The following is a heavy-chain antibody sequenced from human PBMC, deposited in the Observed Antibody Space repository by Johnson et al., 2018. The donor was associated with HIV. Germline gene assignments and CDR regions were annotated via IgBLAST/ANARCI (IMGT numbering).Heavy chain of an antibody. D-gene: IGHD5-24*01. V-gene: IGHV3-7*01. CDR2: IKQDGTEK. CDR1: GFTFSGYW. J-gene: IGHJ3*01. CDR3: ARDGPWLQSQRDAFDV. Sequence: VQLMESGGGLVQPGGSLRLSCAASGFTFSGYWMSWVRQAPGKGLEWVANIKQDGTEKYYVGSVKGRFTISRDNAKNSLYLQMNSLRAEDTAVYYCARDGPWLQSQRDAFDVWGRGTMVTVSS.